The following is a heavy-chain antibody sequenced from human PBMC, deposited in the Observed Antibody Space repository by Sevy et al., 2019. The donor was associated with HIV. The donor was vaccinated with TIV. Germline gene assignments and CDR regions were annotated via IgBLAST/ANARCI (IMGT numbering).Heavy chain of an antibody. CDR3: ARDPRNYYGSGGDY. CDR1: GFTFSSYS. CDR2: ISSSSNYI. J-gene: IGHJ4*02. Sequence: GGSLRLSCAASGFTFSSYSMNWVRQAPGNGLEWVSSISSSSNYIYYADSVKGRFTISRDNAKNSLYLQMNSLRAEDTAVYYCARDPRNYYGSGGDYWGQGTLVTVSS. D-gene: IGHD3-10*01. V-gene: IGHV3-21*01.